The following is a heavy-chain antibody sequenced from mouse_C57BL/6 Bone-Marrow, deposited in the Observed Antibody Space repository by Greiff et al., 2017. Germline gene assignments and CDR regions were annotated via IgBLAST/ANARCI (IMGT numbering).Heavy chain of an antibody. J-gene: IGHJ3*01. CDR1: GYTFTSYW. CDR3: ARGCYRECAY. V-gene: IGHV1-72*01. CDR2: IDPNSVGT. Sequence: QVQLKQPGAELVKPGASVKLSCKASGYTFTSYWMHWVKQRPGRGLEWIGMIDPNSVGTKYTEKFKSKATLTVDKPSSTAYMQLSSLTSEGSAVDDWARGCYRECAYWGQGTLVTVSA. D-gene: IGHD2-12*01.